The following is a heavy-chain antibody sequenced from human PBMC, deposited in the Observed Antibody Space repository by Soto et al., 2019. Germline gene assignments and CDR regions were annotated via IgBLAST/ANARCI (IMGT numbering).Heavy chain of an antibody. J-gene: IGHJ6*02. CDR2: ISGSGGST. D-gene: IGHD6-6*01. Sequence: GGSRRRSWAASGFTFSGYAMSWVRQAPGKGLGWVSAISGSGGSTYYADSVKGRFTISRDNSKNTLYLQMNSLRAEDTAVYYCAKSGIAARPHYYYYYGMDVWGQGTTVTVSS. V-gene: IGHV3-23*01. CDR1: GFTFSGYA. CDR3: AKSGIAARPHYYYYYGMDV.